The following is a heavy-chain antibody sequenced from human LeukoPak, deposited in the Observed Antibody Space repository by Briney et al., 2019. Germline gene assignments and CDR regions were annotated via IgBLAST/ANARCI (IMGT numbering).Heavy chain of an antibody. CDR1: GFTFSSYA. V-gene: IGHV3-23*01. Sequence: GGSLRRSCAASGFTFSSYAMSWVRQAPGKGLEWVSAISGSGGSTYYADSVKGRFTISRDNSKNTLYLQMNSLRAEDTAVYYCAKDQGIAVAGILDYWGQGPLVTVSS. CDR2: ISGSGGST. J-gene: IGHJ4*02. D-gene: IGHD6-19*01. CDR3: AKDQGIAVAGILDY.